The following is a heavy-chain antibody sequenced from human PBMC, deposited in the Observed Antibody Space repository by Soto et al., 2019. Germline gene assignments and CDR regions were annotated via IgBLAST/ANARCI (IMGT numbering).Heavy chain of an antibody. CDR3: ARDGVGIAARPWDY. J-gene: IGHJ4*02. CDR1: GYTFTSYA. V-gene: IGHV1-3*01. CDR2: INAGNGNT. Sequence: QVQLVQSGAEVKKPGASVKVSCKASGYTFTSYAMHWVRQAPGQRLEWMGWINAGNGNTKYSQKFQGRVTITRDTSASTAYMELSSLRSEDTAVYYCARDGVGIAARPWDYWGQGTLVTVSS. D-gene: IGHD6-6*01.